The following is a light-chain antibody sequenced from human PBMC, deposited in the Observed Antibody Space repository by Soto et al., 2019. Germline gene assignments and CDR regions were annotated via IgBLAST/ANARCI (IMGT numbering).Light chain of an antibody. CDR2: APS. CDR3: QQTYTTTRT. V-gene: IGKV1-39*01. CDR1: QTVSTY. Sequence: DTQMTQSPSSLSASVGDRISITCRASQTVSTYLNWYQQKAWQAPTLLLSAPSTLQSGVPSRFGGSGSGTEFTLTITSLQPEDFATDYCQQTYTTTRTFGQGNKV. J-gene: IGKJ1*01.